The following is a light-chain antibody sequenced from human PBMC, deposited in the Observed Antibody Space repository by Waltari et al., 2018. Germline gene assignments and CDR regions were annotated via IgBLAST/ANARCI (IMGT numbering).Light chain of an antibody. Sequence: EIVLTQSPGTLSLSPGERATLSCRSSQTIINSYLAWYQQQVGQAPRCLIYGAARRATGIPDRVSGSGSGTDFTLTISRLEPEDFAVYYCQQYDRSPGLTFGGGTKVEIK. CDR1: QTIINSY. V-gene: IGKV3-20*01. CDR2: GAA. J-gene: IGKJ4*01. CDR3: QQYDRSPGLT.